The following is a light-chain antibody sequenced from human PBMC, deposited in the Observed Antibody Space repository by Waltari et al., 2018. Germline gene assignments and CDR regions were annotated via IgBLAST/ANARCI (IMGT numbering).Light chain of an antibody. CDR2: AAS. CDR1: QSINRH. V-gene: IGKV1-39*01. J-gene: IGKJ4*01. Sequence: DIQMTQSQSSLSESVGDRVTITCRASQSINRHLNWYQQRPGKAPKLLIYAASSLQSGVPSRFSGSGSGTDFTLTVSSLQPEDFATYYCQQGYSAPPLTFGGGTKVEI. CDR3: QQGYSAPPLT.